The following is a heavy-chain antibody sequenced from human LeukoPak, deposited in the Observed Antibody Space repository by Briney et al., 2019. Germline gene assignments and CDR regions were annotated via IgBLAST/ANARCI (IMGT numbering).Heavy chain of an antibody. CDR2: ISSSSSYI. V-gene: IGHV3-21*01. Sequence: GGSLRLSCAASGFTFSSYSMNWVRQAPGKGLEWVSSISSSSSYIYYADSVKGRFTTSRDNAKNSLYLQMNSLRAEDTAVYYCARDNGIVGAIDAFDIWGQGTMVTVPS. D-gene: IGHD1-26*01. CDR3: ARDNGIVGAIDAFDI. J-gene: IGHJ3*02. CDR1: GFTFSSYS.